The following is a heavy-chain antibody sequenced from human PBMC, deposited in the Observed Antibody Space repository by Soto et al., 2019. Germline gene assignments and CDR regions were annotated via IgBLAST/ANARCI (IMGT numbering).Heavy chain of an antibody. Sequence: SETLSLTCTVSGGSISSGGYYWSWIRQHPGKGLEWIGYIYYSGSTYYNPSLKSRVTISVDTSKNQFSLKLSSVTAADTAVYYCSGYCSGGSCYGDAFDIWGQGTMVTVSS. CDR2: IYYSGST. CDR3: SGYCSGGSCYGDAFDI. D-gene: IGHD2-15*01. J-gene: IGHJ3*02. V-gene: IGHV4-31*03. CDR1: GGSISSGGYY.